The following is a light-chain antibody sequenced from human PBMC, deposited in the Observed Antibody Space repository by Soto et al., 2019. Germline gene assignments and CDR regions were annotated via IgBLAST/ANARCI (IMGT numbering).Light chain of an antibody. J-gene: IGLJ1*01. CDR3: QSYDSSLSGSYV. CDR2: GNS. CDR1: SSNIGAGYD. V-gene: IGLV1-40*01. Sequence: LTQPPSVSGAPGQRVTISCTGSSSNIGAGYDVHWYQQLPGTAPKLLIYGNSNRPSGVPDRFSGSKSGTSASLAITGLQAEDEADYYCQSYDSSLSGSYVFGTGTKVTVL.